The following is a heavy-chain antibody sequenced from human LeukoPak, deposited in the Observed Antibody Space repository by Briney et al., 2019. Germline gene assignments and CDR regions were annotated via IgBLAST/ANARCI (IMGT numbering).Heavy chain of an antibody. D-gene: IGHD2-2*01. CDR1: GYTLTELS. Sequence: ASVKVSCKVSGYTLTELSMHWVRQAPGKGLEWMGGFDPEDGETIYAQKFQGRVTMTEDTSTDTAYMELSSLRSEDTAVYYCATDSPAAPWAYYYYGMDVWGQGTTVTVSS. CDR3: ATDSPAAPWAYYYYGMDV. CDR2: FDPEDGET. J-gene: IGHJ6*02. V-gene: IGHV1-24*01.